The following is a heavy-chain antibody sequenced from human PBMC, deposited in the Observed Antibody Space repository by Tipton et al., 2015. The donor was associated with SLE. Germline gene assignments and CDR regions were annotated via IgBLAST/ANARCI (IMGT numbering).Heavy chain of an antibody. V-gene: IGHV3-30*04. J-gene: IGHJ6*03. Sequence: SLRLSCAASGFTFSSYAMHWVRQAPGKGLEWVAVISYDGSNKYYADSVKGRFTISRDNAKNSLYLQMNSLRPEDTALYYCAKAPFEKGPYYYYYYMDVWGRGTTVTVSS. CDR3: AKAPFEKGPYYYYYYMDV. D-gene: IGHD3-9*01. CDR1: GFTFSSYA. CDR2: ISYDGSNK.